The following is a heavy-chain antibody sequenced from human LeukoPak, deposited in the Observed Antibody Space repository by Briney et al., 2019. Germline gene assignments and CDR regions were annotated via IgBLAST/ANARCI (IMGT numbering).Heavy chain of an antibody. V-gene: IGHV3-30*18. J-gene: IGHJ4*02. CDR2: ISYDGSNK. Sequence: GGSLRLSCAASRFTFSNYGMHWVRQAPGKGLEWVAVISYDGSNKYYADSVEGRFTISRDNSKNTLSLQMNSLRAEDTAVYFCAKEALGITVTGALDYWGQGTLVTVSS. CDR3: AKEALGITVTGALDY. D-gene: IGHD6-19*01. CDR1: RFTFSNYG.